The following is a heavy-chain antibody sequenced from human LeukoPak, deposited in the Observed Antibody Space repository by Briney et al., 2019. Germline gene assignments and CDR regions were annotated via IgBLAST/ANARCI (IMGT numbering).Heavy chain of an antibody. CDR3: ARHADSSGYYFFDF. CDR1: GGSFSSSNFY. V-gene: IGHV4-39*01. CDR2: MYHRGST. D-gene: IGHD3-22*01. J-gene: IGHJ4*02. Sequence: PSETLSLTCTVSGGSFSSSNFYWGWIRQPPGKGLEWLGSMYHRGSTYYNPSLKSRVTISVDTSKNQFSLNLSSVTAADTAVYYCARHADSSGYYFFDFWGQGTLVTVSS.